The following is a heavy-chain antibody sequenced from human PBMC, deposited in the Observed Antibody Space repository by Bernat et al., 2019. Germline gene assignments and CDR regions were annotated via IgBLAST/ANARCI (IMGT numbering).Heavy chain of an antibody. CDR3: ARDSLLQRGGWFDP. Sequence: QMQLVESGGGVVQPGRSLRLSCAASGFTFSSYAMNWVRQAPGKGLEWVAVVSYDGSNKYYADSVKGRFTISRDNSRNTLYLQMNSPRPEDTAVYYCARDSLLQRGGWFDPWGQGALVTVSS. CDR2: VSYDGSNK. CDR1: GFTFSSYA. V-gene: IGHV3-30-3*01. J-gene: IGHJ5*02. D-gene: IGHD3-16*01.